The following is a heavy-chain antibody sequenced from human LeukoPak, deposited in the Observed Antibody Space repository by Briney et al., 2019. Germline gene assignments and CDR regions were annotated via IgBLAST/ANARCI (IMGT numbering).Heavy chain of an antibody. CDR3: AKDSAKKYDDY. J-gene: IGHJ4*02. V-gene: IGHV3-23*01. CDR2: ISDSGHDT. Sequence: GGSLRLSCAASGFTFNNYAMSWVCQAPGKGLEWVSTISDSGHDTYYADSVKGRFTISRDNSKNTLYLQMNSLRAEDTAVYYCAKDSAKKYDDYWGQGTLVTVSS. CDR1: GFTFNNYA. D-gene: IGHD2/OR15-2a*01.